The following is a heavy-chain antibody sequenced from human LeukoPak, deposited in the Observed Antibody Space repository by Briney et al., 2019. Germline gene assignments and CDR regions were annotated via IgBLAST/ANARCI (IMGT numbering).Heavy chain of an antibody. CDR2: IIPILGIA. J-gene: IGHJ4*02. D-gene: IGHD2-2*01. Sequence: SVKVSCKASGGTFSSYTISWVRQAPGQGLEWMGRIIPILGIANYAQKFQGRVTITADKSTSTAYMELSSLRSEDTAVYYCASRYCSSTSCYGTLDYWGQGTLITVSS. CDR1: GGTFSSYT. V-gene: IGHV1-69*02. CDR3: ASRYCSSTSCYGTLDY.